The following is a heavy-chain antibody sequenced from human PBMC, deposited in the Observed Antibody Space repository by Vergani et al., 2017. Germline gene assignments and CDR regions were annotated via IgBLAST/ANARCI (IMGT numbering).Heavy chain of an antibody. CDR2: MNPNSGNT. Sequence: QVQLVQSGAEVKKPGASVKVSCKASGYTFTSYAISWVRQAPGQGLEWMGWMNPNSGNTGYAQKFQGRVTISRDNSKNTLYLQMNSLRAEDTAVYYCAREGYCSSTSCWGRGMDVWGQGTTVTVSS. V-gene: IGHV1-8*02. CDR3: AREGYCSSTSCWGRGMDV. D-gene: IGHD2-2*01. CDR1: GYTFTSYA. J-gene: IGHJ6*02.